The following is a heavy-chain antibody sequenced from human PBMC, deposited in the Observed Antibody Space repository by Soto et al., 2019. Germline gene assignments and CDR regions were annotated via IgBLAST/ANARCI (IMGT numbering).Heavy chain of an antibody. CDR1: GGSISRGTYS. D-gene: IGHD2-2*01. Sequence: TLSLPFPVGGGSISRGTYSCSWIRQPPGKGLEWIGYSYHSGSTYYNPSLKSRVTISVDRSKNQFSLKLSSVTAADTAVYYCARVPDRWGQGTLVTVSS. J-gene: IGHJ5*02. CDR2: SYHSGST. CDR3: ARVPDR. V-gene: IGHV4-30-2*01.